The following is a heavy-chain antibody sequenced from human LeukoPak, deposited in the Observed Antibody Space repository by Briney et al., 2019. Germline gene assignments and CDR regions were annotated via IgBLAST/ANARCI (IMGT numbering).Heavy chain of an antibody. V-gene: IGHV3-48*04. D-gene: IGHD3-16*01. J-gene: IGHJ6*02. Sequence: TGGSLRLSCAASGIIFSDYSMNWVRQAPGKGLEWVSHINGNSITRYYADSVKGRFTISRDNAKNSLYLQMSNLRAEDTAVYFCARGGGLDVWGQGATVTVSS. CDR1: GIIFSDYS. CDR2: INGNSITR. CDR3: ARGGGLDV.